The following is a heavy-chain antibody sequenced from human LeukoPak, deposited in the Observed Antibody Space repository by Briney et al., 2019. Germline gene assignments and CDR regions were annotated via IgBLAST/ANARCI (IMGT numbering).Heavy chain of an antibody. CDR3: ARDCSQLMGQLGGCLDY. Sequence: PGRSLRLSCAASGFTFSSYGMHWVRQARGKGLEWVAVIWYDGSNKYYADSVKGRFTISRDNSKNTLYLQMNSLRAEDTAVYYCARDCSQLMGQLGGCLDYWGQGTLVTVSS. CDR1: GFTFSSYG. V-gene: IGHV3-33*01. D-gene: IGHD6-6*01. J-gene: IGHJ4*02. CDR2: IWYDGSNK.